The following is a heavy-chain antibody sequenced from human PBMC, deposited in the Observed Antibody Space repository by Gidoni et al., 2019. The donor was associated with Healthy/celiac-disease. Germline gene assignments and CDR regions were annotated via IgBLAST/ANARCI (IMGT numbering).Heavy chain of an antibody. CDR2: MSSSSTTI. V-gene: IGHV3-48*02. D-gene: IGHD5-18*01. Sequence: EVQLVESGGGLVQPGGSLRLSCADSGFTFSGYNMNWVRPAPGKGLEWVSYMSSSSTTIYYSDSVEGRFTISRDNAKKSLYLQMNSLRDEDTAVYYCASPWGDNYGFGYWGQGTLVTVSS. CDR3: ASPWGDNYGFGY. CDR1: GFTFSGYN. J-gene: IGHJ4*02.